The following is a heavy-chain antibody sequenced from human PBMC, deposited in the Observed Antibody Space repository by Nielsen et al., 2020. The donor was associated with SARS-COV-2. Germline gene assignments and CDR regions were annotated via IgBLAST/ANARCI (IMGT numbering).Heavy chain of an antibody. CDR3: ARTRGRSSALFSYYYYMDV. V-gene: IGHV2-5*02. J-gene: IGHJ6*03. CDR2: IYWGDDK. D-gene: IGHD6-6*01. Sequence: SGPTLVKPTQTLTLTCTFSGFSLSTSGVGVGWIRQPPGKALEWLALIYWGDDKRYSPSLKSRLTITKDTSKNQVVLTMTNMDPVDTATYYCARTRGRSSALFSYYYYMDVWGKGTTVAVSS. CDR1: GFSLSTSGVG.